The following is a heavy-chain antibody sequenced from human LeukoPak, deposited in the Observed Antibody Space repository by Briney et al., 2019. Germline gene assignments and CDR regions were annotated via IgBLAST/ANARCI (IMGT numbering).Heavy chain of an antibody. D-gene: IGHD4-23*01. CDR2: ISGSGDTT. V-gene: IGHV3-23*01. CDR3: ARGPRKITPEYYFDY. Sequence: GGSLRLSCAASGFTFSSYAMSWVRQAPGKGLEWVSTISGSGDTTYSADSVKGRFTISRDNSKNTLYLQMNSLRAEDTAVYYCARGPRKITPEYYFDYWGQGTLVTVSS. J-gene: IGHJ4*02. CDR1: GFTFSSYA.